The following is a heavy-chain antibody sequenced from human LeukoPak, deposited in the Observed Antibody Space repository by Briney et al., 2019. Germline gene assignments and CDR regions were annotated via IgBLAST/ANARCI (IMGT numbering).Heavy chain of an antibody. CDR1: GLTVSSYS. CDR2: ISGSGGGT. Sequence: GGSLRLSCAASGLTVSSYSMNWVRQAPGKGREWVAAISGSGGGTYYADSVKGRFTISRDNSKNTLYLQMNSLRAEDTAAYYCAKTPRLRLGELTLIAYFDYWGQGTLVTVSS. V-gene: IGHV3-23*01. J-gene: IGHJ4*02. CDR3: AKTPRLRLGELTLIAYFDY. D-gene: IGHD3-16*02.